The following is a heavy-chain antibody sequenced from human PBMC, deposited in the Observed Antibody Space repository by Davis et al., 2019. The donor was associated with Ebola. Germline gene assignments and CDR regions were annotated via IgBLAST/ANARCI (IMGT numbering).Heavy chain of an antibody. Sequence: MPSETLSLTCTVSGGSISSGDYYWSWIRQPPGKGLEWIGYIYYSGSTYYNPSLKSRVTISVDTSKNQFSPKLSSVTAADTAVYYCAREESGCTNGVCPIDYWGQGTLVTVSS. V-gene: IGHV4-30-4*01. CDR3: AREESGCTNGVCPIDY. CDR1: GGSISSGDYY. D-gene: IGHD2-8*01. CDR2: IYYSGST. J-gene: IGHJ4*02.